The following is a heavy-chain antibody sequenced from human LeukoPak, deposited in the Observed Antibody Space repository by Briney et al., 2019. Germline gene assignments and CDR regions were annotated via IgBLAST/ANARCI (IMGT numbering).Heavy chain of an antibody. Sequence: RASVKVSCKASGYTFTDFDINWVRQAPGQGLEWMGWMNPNSGNTGYAQKFQGRVTMTRNTSISTAYMELSSLRSEDTAVYYCARSRGAGTRLMVFGYWGQGTLVTVSS. CDR3: ARSRGAGTRLMVFGY. CDR1: GYTFTDFD. J-gene: IGHJ4*02. V-gene: IGHV1-8*02. D-gene: IGHD6-19*01. CDR2: MNPNSGNT.